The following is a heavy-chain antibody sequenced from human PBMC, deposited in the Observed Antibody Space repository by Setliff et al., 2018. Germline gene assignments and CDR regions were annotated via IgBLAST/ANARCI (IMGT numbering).Heavy chain of an antibody. Sequence: ASVKVSCKASGYTFTGYYMHWVRQAPGQGLEWMGIIYPSGGSISYAQKFQGRVTMTRDTSTSTVYVEVRSLTSDDTAVYYCARSPPNRGVGQGHYMDVWGIGTTVTVSS. CDR2: IYPSGGSI. J-gene: IGHJ6*03. V-gene: IGHV1-46*01. CDR1: GYTFTGYY. D-gene: IGHD1-26*01. CDR3: ARSPPNRGVGQGHYMDV.